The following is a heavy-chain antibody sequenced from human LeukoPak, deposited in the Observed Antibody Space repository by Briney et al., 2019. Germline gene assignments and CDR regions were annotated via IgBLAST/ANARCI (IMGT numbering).Heavy chain of an antibody. CDR1: GASIDSYY. CDR2: IYYRGNT. V-gene: IGHV4-59*01. Sequence: SETLSLTCTVSGASIDSYYWSWIRQTPEKGLEWTGCIYYRGNTNYNPSLKTRVIISIDTSRTHFSLRLTSVTAADTAIYFCARGGAPLRQHLDYWGQGTLVTVSS. D-gene: IGHD6-13*01. CDR3: ARGGAPLRQHLDY. J-gene: IGHJ4*02.